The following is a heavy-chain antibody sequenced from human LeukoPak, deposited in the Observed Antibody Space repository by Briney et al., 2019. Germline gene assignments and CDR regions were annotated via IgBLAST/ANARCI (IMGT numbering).Heavy chain of an antibody. D-gene: IGHD5-18*01. CDR3: ARSYRYSYGFFDY. V-gene: IGHV3-21*01. J-gene: IGHJ4*02. Sequence: PGGSLRLSCAASGFTFSSYSMNWVRQAPGKGLEWVSSISSSSSYIYYADSVKGRFTISRDNAKNSLYLQMNSLRAEDTAVYYCARSYRYSYGFFDYWGQGTLVTVSS. CDR1: GFTFSSYS. CDR2: ISSSSSYI.